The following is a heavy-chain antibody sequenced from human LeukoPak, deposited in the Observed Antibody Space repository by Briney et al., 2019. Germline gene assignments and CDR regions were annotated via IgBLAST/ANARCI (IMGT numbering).Heavy chain of an antibody. Sequence: ASVKVSCKASGGTFSSYAISWVRQAPGQGLEWIGIINPSGDNTWYAQKFQGRVTMTRDMATSTDYLEVSSLRSEDTAVYYCARDNSLRDTAWWFDPWGQGTLVTVSS. V-gene: IGHV1-46*01. D-gene: IGHD5-24*01. CDR1: GGTFSSYA. CDR2: INPSGDNT. J-gene: IGHJ5*02. CDR3: ARDNSLRDTAWWFDP.